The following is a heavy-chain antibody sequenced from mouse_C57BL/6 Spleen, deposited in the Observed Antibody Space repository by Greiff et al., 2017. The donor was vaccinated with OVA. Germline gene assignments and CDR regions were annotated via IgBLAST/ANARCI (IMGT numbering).Heavy chain of an antibody. CDR2: IYPGSGST. CDR3: AHRFAY. CDR1: GYTFTSYW. Sequence: QVHVKQPGAELVKPGASVKMSCKASGYTFTSYWITWVKQRPGQGLEWIGDIYPGSGSTNYNEKFKSKATLTVDTSSSTAYMQLSSLTSEDSAVYYCAHRFAYWGQGTLVTVSA. J-gene: IGHJ3*01. V-gene: IGHV1-55*01.